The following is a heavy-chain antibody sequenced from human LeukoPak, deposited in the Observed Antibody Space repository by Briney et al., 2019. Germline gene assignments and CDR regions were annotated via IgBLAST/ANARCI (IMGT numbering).Heavy chain of an antibody. J-gene: IGHJ4*02. CDR1: GGSISSYY. D-gene: IGHD3-22*01. V-gene: IGHV4-59*08. CDR2: IYYSGSS. Sequence: SETLSLTCTVTGGSISSYYWRWIRQTPGKGLDWIGYIYYSGSSNYNPSLKSRVTISVDTSKNQFSLKLSSVTAADTVVYYCARAPTLNYYYSSAYFDYWGQGTLVTVSS. CDR3: ARAPTLNYYYSSAYFDY.